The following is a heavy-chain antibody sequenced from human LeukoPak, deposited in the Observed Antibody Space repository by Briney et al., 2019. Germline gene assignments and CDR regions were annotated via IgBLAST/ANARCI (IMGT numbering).Heavy chain of an antibody. CDR3: AINLRGGYNYGHGDY. D-gene: IGHD5-18*01. CDR2: ISATGRRT. V-gene: IGHV3-23*01. CDR1: GFTFSRYA. Sequence: GGSLRLSCAASGFTFSRYAINWVRQAPGKGLEWVSAISATGRRTDYAGSVKGRFSISRDNSKNTLYLQMHSLRAEDTAVYYCAINLRGGYNYGHGDYWGQGTLVTVSS. J-gene: IGHJ4*02.